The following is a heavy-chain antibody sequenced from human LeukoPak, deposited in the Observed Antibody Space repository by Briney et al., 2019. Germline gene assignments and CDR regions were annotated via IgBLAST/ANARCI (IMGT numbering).Heavy chain of an antibody. V-gene: IGHV4-34*01. CDR1: GGSFSGYY. CDR2: INHSGST. CDR3: AGFTFFRGVITFDY. Sequence: SETLSLTCAVYGGSFSGYYWSWIRQPPGKGLEWIGEINHSGSTNYNPSLKSRVTISVDTSKNQFSLKLSSVTAADTAVYSCAGFTFFRGVITFDYWGQGTLVTVSS. J-gene: IGHJ4*02. D-gene: IGHD3-10*01.